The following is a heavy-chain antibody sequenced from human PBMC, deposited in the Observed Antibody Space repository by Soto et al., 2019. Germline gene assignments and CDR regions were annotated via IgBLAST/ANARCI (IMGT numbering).Heavy chain of an antibody. CDR1: GGTFSSYA. Sequence: GASVKVSCKASGGTFSSYAISWVRQAPGQGLEWMGGIIPIFGTANYAQKFQGRVTITADESTSTAYMELSSLRSEDTAVYYCARDRELYYDFWSGPKDAFDIWGQGTMVTVSS. J-gene: IGHJ3*02. CDR2: IIPIFGTA. CDR3: ARDRELYYDFWSGPKDAFDI. D-gene: IGHD3-3*01. V-gene: IGHV1-69*13.